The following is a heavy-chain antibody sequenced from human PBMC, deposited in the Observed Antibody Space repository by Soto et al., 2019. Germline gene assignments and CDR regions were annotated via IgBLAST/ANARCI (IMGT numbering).Heavy chain of an antibody. CDR3: AREGGAMVRGVIRSAFDI. CDR2: IIPILGIA. V-gene: IGHV1-69*04. CDR1: GYTFSSYT. Sequence: SVKVSCKASGYTFSSYTISWVRQAPGQGLEWMGRIIPILGIANYAQKFQGRVTITADKSTSTAYMELSSLRSEDTAVYYCAREGGAMVRGVIRSAFDIWGQGTMVTVSS. D-gene: IGHD3-10*01. J-gene: IGHJ3*02.